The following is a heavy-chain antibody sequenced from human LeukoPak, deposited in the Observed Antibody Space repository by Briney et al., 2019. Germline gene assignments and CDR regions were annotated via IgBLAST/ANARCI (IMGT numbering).Heavy chain of an antibody. CDR1: GYTFSSYW. D-gene: IGHD3-3*01. Sequence: GESLKISCKGSGYTFSSYWIGWMRQMPGQGLEWMGIIYPGDSDTRYSPSLQGQVTISVDTSIGTAYLQWSSLKASDTAIYYCARQNDFRLDYWGQGTLLTVSS. V-gene: IGHV5-51*01. J-gene: IGHJ4*02. CDR3: ARQNDFRLDY. CDR2: IYPGDSDT.